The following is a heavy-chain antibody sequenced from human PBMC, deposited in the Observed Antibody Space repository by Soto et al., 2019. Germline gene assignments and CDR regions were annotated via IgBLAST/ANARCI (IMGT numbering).Heavy chain of an antibody. D-gene: IGHD5-12*01. J-gene: IGHJ6*03. V-gene: IGHV1-2*02. CDR1: GDRFTDYY. Sequence: QVQLVQSGAEVKEPGASVTVSCRASGDRFTDYYMHWVRQAPGLGLEWMGWINPNSGVTKYAQKFQGGVTMTRDTSIRTVYMQLSRLGFDDTAIYYCARESGGATATLDYYYFYMDVWGTGTTVTVSS. CDR3: ARESGGATATLDYYYFYMDV. CDR2: INPNSGVT.